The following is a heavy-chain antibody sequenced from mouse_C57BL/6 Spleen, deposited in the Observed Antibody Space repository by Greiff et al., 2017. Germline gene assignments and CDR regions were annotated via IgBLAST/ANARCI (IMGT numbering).Heavy chain of an antibody. CDR2: ISSGSSTI. CDR1: GFTFSDYG. D-gene: IGHD1-1*01. V-gene: IGHV5-17*01. CDR3: ARTHYYGSSYVRAWFAY. J-gene: IGHJ3*01. Sequence: EVQGVESGGGLVKPGGSLKLSCAASGFTFSDYGMHWVRQAPEKGLEWVAYISSGSSTIYYADTVKGRFTISRDNAKNTLFLQMTSLRSEDTAMYYCARTHYYGSSYVRAWFAYWGQGTLVTVSA.